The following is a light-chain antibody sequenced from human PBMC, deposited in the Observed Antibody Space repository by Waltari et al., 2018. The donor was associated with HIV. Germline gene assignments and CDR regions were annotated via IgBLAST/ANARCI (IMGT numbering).Light chain of an antibody. CDR3: QQYDSYPWT. CDR2: SAS. V-gene: IGKV1-5*03. Sequence: DIQMTQSPPSLFASLGDRVTITCRDSQSVTSYLAWYQQKLGSSPNLLIYSASTLVTGVSSTFSASGSGTHFTLTITNLQPDDVATYFCQQYDSYPWTFGQGTRV. CDR1: QSVTSY. J-gene: IGKJ1*01.